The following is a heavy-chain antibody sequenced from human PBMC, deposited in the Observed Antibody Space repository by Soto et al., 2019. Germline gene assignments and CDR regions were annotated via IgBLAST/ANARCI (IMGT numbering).Heavy chain of an antibody. CDR3: TTVMDRRGYGMDV. Sequence: EVQLVESGGGLVKPGGSLRLSCAASGFTLSNAWMNWVRQAPGKGLEWVGRIKKKSDGGTTDDAAPVKGRFIISRAESKNTLYLQMNSLETADTGVYYCTTVMDRRGYGMDVWGQGTTVTVSS. J-gene: IGHJ6*02. V-gene: IGHV3-15*07. D-gene: IGHD2-2*03. CDR1: GFTLSNAW. CDR2: IKKKSDGGTT.